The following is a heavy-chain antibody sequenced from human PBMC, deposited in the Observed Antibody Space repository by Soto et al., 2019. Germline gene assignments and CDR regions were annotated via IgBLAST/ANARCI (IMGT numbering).Heavy chain of an antibody. CDR3: ARTVGAAYYFDF. V-gene: IGHV4-4*07. CDR1: GDSMSKYY. Sequence: QVQLQESGPGLVKPSETLSLTCNVSGDSMSKYYWSWIRQPAGKGLEWIGLIYTSGSTNYNPSLKSRVTMSIDTSNNHFSLNLRSVTAADTAVYYCARTVGAAYYFDFWGQGALVTVSS. J-gene: IGHJ4*02. CDR2: IYTSGST. D-gene: IGHD1-26*01.